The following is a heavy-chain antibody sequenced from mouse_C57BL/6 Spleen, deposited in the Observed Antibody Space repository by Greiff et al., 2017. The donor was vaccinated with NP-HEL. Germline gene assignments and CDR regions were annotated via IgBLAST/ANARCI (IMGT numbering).Heavy chain of an antibody. V-gene: IGHV1-26*01. CDR3: ARLGGKEGDYYAMDY. Sequence: VQLQQSGPELVKPGASVKISCKASGYTFTDYYMNWVKQSHGKSLEWIGDINPNNGGTSYNQKFKGKATLTVDKSSSTAYMELRSLTSEDSAVYYCARLGGKEGDYYAMDYWGQGTSVTVSS. CDR2: INPNNGGT. J-gene: IGHJ4*01. D-gene: IGHD1-1*02. CDR1: GYTFTDYY.